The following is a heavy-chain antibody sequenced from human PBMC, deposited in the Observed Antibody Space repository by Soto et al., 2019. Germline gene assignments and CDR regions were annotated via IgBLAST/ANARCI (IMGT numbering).Heavy chain of an antibody. J-gene: IGHJ4*02. D-gene: IGHD5-12*01. Sequence: PSETLSLTCTVSGGSISRYYWSWIRQPPGKGLKWIGYIYYSGSTNYNPSIKSRVTISVDTSKNQFSLKLSSVTAADTAVYYCAGDSGYDYFDSWGQGTLVTVSS. V-gene: IGHV4-59*01. CDR3: AGDSGYDYFDS. CDR2: IYYSGST. CDR1: GGSISRYY.